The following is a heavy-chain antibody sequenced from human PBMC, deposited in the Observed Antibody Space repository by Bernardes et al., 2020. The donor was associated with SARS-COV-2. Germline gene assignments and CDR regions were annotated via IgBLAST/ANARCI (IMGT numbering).Heavy chain of an antibody. D-gene: IGHD3-16*01. V-gene: IGHV4-34*01. CDR2: INYSGST. Sequence: SETLSLTCAVYGGSLSGYYWNWIRQPPRKGLEWNGEINYSGSTNSNPSPKSRVTISVDTSKTKFSLKLTSVTAADTAVYYCARAVWGIWHFDRWGRDTLVTVSS. CDR1: GGSLSGYY. J-gene: IGHJ2*01. CDR3: ARAVWGIWHFDR.